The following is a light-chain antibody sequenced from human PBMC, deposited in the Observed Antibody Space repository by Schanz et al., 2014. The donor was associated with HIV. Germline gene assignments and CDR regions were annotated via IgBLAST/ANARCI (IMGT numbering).Light chain of an antibody. CDR1: QSVSSSY. V-gene: IGKV3D-20*02. J-gene: IGKJ4*01. CDR3: QQRDNWPLT. Sequence: EIVLTQSPGTLSLSPGERATLSCRASQSVSSSYLAWYQQKPGQAPTLLIYGASSSATGIPDRFSGSGSGTDFTLTISRLEPEDSAVYYCQQRDNWPLTFGGGTKVEIK. CDR2: GAS.